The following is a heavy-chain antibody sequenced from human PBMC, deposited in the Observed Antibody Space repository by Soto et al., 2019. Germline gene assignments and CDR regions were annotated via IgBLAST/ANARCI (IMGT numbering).Heavy chain of an antibody. J-gene: IGHJ4*02. CDR1: GFTFSSYA. CDR2: ISGSGGCT. Sequence: EVQLLESGGGLVQPGGSLRLSCAASGFTFSSYAMSWVRQAPGKGLEWVSAISGSGGCTYYADSVKGRFTISRDKSKNTLNLQTNSLRAEDTAVYYCAKGGESGRFWDYWGQGTLVTVSS. CDR3: AKGGESGRFWDY. V-gene: IGHV3-23*01. D-gene: IGHD3-3*01.